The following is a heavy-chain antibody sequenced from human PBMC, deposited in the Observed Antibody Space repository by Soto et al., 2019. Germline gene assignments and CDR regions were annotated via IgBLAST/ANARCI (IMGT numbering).Heavy chain of an antibody. CDR3: ARGPGGPDGPGDY. CDR2: INAGNGNT. D-gene: IGHD2-15*01. V-gene: IGHV1-3*01. Sequence: QVQLVQSGAEVKKPGASVKVSCKASGYTFTSYAMHWVRQAPGQRLEWMGWINAGNGNTKYSQKFQGRGTITRDTSASTAYMDLSSLRSEDTAVYYCARGPGGPDGPGDYWGQGTLVTVSS. J-gene: IGHJ4*02. CDR1: GYTFTSYA.